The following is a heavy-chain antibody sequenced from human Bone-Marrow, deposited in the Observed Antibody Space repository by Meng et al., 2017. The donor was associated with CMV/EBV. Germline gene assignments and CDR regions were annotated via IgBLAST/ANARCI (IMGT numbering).Heavy chain of an antibody. V-gene: IGHV3-53*01. CDR3: ARVNHGYAFDD. CDR1: GFTVSSNY. J-gene: IGHJ4*02. CDR2: IYSGGST. D-gene: IGHD1-14*01. Sequence: GESLKISCAASGFTVSSNYMSWVRQAPGKGLEWVSVIYSGGSTYYADSVKGRFTISRDNSKNTLYLQMNSLRAEDTAVYYCARVNHGYAFDDWGQGTLVTVSS.